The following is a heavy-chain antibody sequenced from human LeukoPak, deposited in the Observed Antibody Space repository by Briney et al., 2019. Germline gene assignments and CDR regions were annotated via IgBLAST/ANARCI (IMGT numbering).Heavy chain of an antibody. CDR3: VREFPRSGY. CDR1: GYSISSGYY. V-gene: IGHV4-38-2*02. CDR2: IYYSGST. J-gene: IGHJ4*02. D-gene: IGHD2-21*01. Sequence: SETLSLTCTVSGYSISSGYYWGWIRQSPGKGLEWIGNIYYSGSTYYNPSLKSRITMSVDTSKNQFSLKVYSVTAADSAVYYCVREFPRSGYWGQGILVTVSS.